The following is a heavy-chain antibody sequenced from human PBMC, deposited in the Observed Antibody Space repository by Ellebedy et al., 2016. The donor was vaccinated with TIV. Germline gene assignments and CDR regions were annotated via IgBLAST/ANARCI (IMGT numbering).Heavy chain of an antibody. Sequence: MPSETLSLTCTVSGGSISSGSYYWSWIRQPPGKGLEWIGYIYYSGSTNYNPSLKSRVTISVDTSKNQFPLKLSSVTAADTAVYYCARLTVDAREEEGAMVQYYFDYWGQGTLVTVSS. J-gene: IGHJ4*02. D-gene: IGHD5-18*01. CDR1: GGSISSGSYY. CDR3: ARLTVDAREEEGAMVQYYFDY. CDR2: IYYSGST. V-gene: IGHV4-61*01.